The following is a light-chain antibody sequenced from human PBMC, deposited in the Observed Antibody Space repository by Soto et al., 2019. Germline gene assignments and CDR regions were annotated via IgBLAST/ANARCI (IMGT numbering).Light chain of an antibody. CDR1: QSVSSY. CDR3: QQRSNWPLT. J-gene: IGKJ4*01. V-gene: IGKV3-11*01. CDR2: DAS. Sequence: EIVLTQSPATLSLSPGERATLSCRASQSVSSYLAWYQQKPGQAPRLLMYDASNRATGIPARFSGGGSGTDFTLTISSLQPEDFAVYYCQQRSNWPLTFGGGTKVEIK.